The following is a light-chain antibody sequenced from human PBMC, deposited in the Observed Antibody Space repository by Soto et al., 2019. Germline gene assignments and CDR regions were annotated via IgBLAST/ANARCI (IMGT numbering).Light chain of an antibody. CDR2: RNN. CDR1: SSNIGSNY. J-gene: IGLJ7*01. Sequence: QSVLTQPPSASGTPGQRVTISCSGSSSNIGSNYVYCYQQLPGTAPKLLIYRNNQRPSGVPDRFSGSKSGTSASLAISGLRSEDEADSYCAPWDDSLSGPVFGGGTQLTVL. V-gene: IGLV1-47*01. CDR3: APWDDSLSGPV.